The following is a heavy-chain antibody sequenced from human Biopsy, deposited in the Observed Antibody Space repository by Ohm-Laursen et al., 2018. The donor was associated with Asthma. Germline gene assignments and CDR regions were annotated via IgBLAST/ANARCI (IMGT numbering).Heavy chain of an antibody. Sequence: VASVKVSCKSLGGTFNTYVIGWVRQAPGQGLEWMGGINSVFGTTTYPQKFQDRVTTTADDSTSTVYMELSSLRSEDTAVYYCARKAGSCISRTCYSLDFWGQETLVTVSS. CDR2: INSVFGTT. D-gene: IGHD2-2*01. CDR3: ARKAGSCISRTCYSLDF. V-gene: IGHV1-69*13. CDR1: GGTFNTYV. J-gene: IGHJ4*02.